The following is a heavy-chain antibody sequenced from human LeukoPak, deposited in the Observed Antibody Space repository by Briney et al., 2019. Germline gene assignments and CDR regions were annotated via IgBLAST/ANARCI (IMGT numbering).Heavy chain of an antibody. CDR3: ARGKSGFSP. D-gene: IGHD3-3*01. J-gene: IGHJ4*02. Sequence: QPGGSLRLSCAASGFTFSSYEMNWVRQAPGKGLEWVSYISSSGRTIYYADSVKGRFTISRDNAKNSLYLQVNSLRAEDTAVYYCARGKSGFSPWGQGTPVTVSS. V-gene: IGHV3-48*03. CDR2: ISSSGRTI. CDR1: GFTFSSYE.